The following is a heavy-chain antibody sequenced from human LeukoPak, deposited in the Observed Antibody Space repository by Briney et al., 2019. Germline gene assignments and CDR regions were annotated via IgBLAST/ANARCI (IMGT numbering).Heavy chain of an antibody. CDR1: GGSISTYY. CDR3: ARDGLGWNDWYFDL. D-gene: IGHD1-1*01. Sequence: KPSETLSLTCTGSGGSISTYYWSWIRQPPGKGLEWIGYIYYSGSTNYNPSLKSRVTISVDTSKNQFSLKLSSVTAADTAVYYCARDGLGWNDWYFDLWGRGTLVTVSS. CDR2: IYYSGST. J-gene: IGHJ2*01. V-gene: IGHV4-59*01.